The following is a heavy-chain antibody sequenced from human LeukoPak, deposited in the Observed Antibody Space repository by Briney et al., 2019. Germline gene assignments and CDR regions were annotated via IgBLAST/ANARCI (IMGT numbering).Heavy chain of an antibody. J-gene: IGHJ4*02. V-gene: IGHV4-34*01. D-gene: IGHD4-17*01. CDR3: ASGPPTVTYYFDF. CDR2: INHSGST. Sequence: SETLSLTCAVYGGSFSGYYWSWIRQPPGKGLEWIGEINHSGSTNCNPSLASRVTISVDTSKNQFSLKLRSVTAADTAVYYCASGPPTVTYYFDFWGQGTLVTVSS. CDR1: GGSFSGYY.